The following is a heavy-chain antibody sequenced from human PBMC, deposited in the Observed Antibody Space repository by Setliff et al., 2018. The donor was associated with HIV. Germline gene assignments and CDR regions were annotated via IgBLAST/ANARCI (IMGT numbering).Heavy chain of an antibody. CDR3: ARRMAAGTFDY. J-gene: IGHJ4*02. CDR2: IYTSGST. D-gene: IGHD6-13*01. V-gene: IGHV4-4*09. Sequence: PSETLSLTCTVSGDSISSYYWSWIRQPPGKGLEWIGYIYTSGSTNYNPSLKSRVTMSVDTSKNQISLKLSSVTAADTAMYYCARRMAAGTFDYWGQGTLVTVSS. CDR1: GDSISSYY.